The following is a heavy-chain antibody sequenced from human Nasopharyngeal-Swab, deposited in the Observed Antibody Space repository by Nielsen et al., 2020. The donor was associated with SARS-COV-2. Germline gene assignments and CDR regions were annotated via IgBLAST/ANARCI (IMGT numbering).Heavy chain of an antibody. CDR1: GFNFSSYS. CDR3: VRPYYYYYGMDV. CDR2: ISSTSSTI. J-gene: IGHJ6*02. V-gene: IGHV3-48*02. Sequence: GESLKISCVASGFNFSSYSVNWVRQAPGKGLEWVSHISSTSSTIYYADSVKGRFTISRDNAKNSLYLQMNGLRDEDTAVYYCVRPYYYYYGMDVWGQGTTVTVSS.